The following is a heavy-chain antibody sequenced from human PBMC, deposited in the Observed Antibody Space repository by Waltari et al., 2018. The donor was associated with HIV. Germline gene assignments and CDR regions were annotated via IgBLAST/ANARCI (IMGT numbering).Heavy chain of an antibody. Sequence: QVQLVESGGGLVKPGGSLRLSCVAFGFNFRDYYMSWVRQAPGKGLEWVSYISGSSRYTNYANSVKGRFTISRDNAKNSLFLQMNNLRAEDTAVYYCARDLEVNDRGPLGFGFWGQGSLVTVSS. V-gene: IGHV3-11*05. D-gene: IGHD2-21*01. CDR1: GFNFRDYY. J-gene: IGHJ4*02. CDR3: ARDLEVNDRGPLGFGF. CDR2: ISGSSRYT.